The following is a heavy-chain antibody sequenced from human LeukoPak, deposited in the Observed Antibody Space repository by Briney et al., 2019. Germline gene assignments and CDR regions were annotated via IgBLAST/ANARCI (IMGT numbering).Heavy chain of an antibody. Sequence: SETLSLTCAVFGGPFSDYYWSWIRRPPGKGLEWLGEINHSGSANYMPSLKSRVSVSVDTSKNQFSLRLSSVTAADTAFYYCARGRFGGHSYYYMDVWGKGTAVTVSS. J-gene: IGHJ6*03. V-gene: IGHV4-34*01. CDR2: INHSGSA. CDR3: ARGRFGGHSYYYMDV. CDR1: GGPFSDYY. D-gene: IGHD3-3*01.